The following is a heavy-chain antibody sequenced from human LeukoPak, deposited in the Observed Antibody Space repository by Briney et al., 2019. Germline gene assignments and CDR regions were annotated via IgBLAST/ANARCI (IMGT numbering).Heavy chain of an antibody. CDR1: GGSISDYY. J-gene: IGHJ4*02. D-gene: IGHD6-13*01. CDR2: IYTSGTT. V-gene: IGHV4-4*07. CDR3: ARFSSIAAAFDY. Sequence: PSETLSLTCIISGGSISDYYWGWIRQPPGKGLEWIGRIYTSGTTHYNPSLKSRVTMSVDTSKNQFSLNLSSVTAADTAVYYCARFSSIAAAFDYWGLGTLVTVSS.